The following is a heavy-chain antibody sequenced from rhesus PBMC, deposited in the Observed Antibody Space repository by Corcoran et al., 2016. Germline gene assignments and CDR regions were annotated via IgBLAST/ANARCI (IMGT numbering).Heavy chain of an antibody. V-gene: IGHV1S2*01. Sequence: QVQLVQSGAEVKKPGSSVKVSCKASGYTFTDYYMHWVRQAPRQGLECMGWINPYNGNTKYAQKFQGRDTMTRDTSTSTAYMELSSLRSEDTAVYYCARLMEVADVWGPGVLVTVSS. CDR2: INPYNGNT. D-gene: IGHD2-33*01. CDR3: ARLMEVADV. J-gene: IGHJ5-1*01. CDR1: GYTFTDYY.